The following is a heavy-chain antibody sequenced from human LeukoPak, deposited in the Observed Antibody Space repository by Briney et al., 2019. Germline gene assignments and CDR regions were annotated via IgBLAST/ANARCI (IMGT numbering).Heavy chain of an antibody. CDR1: GGTFSSYA. D-gene: IGHD4-17*01. V-gene: IGHV1-69*05. CDR3: ALVRANYGDSSLGDY. CDR2: IIPIFGTA. Sequence: GSSVKVSCKASGGTFSSYAISWVRQAPGQGLEWMGGIIPIFGTANYAQKFQGRVTITTDESTSTAYMELSSLRSEDTAVYYCALVRANYGDSSLGDYWGQGTLVTVSS. J-gene: IGHJ4*02.